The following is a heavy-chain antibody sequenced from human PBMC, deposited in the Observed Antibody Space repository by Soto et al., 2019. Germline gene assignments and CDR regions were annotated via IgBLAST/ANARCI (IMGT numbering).Heavy chain of an antibody. D-gene: IGHD3-10*01. Sequence: ASVKVSCKASGGTFSSYAISWVRQAPGQGLEWMGGIIPIFGTANYAQKFQGRVTITADESTSTAYMELSSLRSEDTAVYYCARGSHYYGYYYYGMDVWGQGTTVTVSS. V-gene: IGHV1-69*13. CDR2: IIPIFGTA. CDR1: GGTFSSYA. CDR3: ARGSHYYGYYYYGMDV. J-gene: IGHJ6*02.